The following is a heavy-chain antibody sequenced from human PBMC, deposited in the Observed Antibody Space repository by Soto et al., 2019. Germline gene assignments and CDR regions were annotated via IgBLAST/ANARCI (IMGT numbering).Heavy chain of an antibody. CDR3: ARVDSSSWNWVLDF. J-gene: IGHJ4*02. CDR1: GGSISSGDCY. V-gene: IGHV4-30-4*01. Sequence: PSETLSVTCTVSGGSISSGDCYWSWISQPPGKGLEWIGNVYYSGNTYYNPSLKSRVIISVDTSKNQFSLKLTSVTAADTAVYYCARVDSSSWNWVLDFWGRGTLVTVSS. CDR2: VYYSGNT. D-gene: IGHD6-13*01.